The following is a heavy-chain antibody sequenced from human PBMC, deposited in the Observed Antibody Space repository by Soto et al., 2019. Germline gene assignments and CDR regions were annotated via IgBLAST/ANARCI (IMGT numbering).Heavy chain of an antibody. CDR3: ARLHDYGDYVEWYFDL. Sequence: QVQLVESGGGVVQPGRSLRLSCAASGFTFSSYAMHWVRQAPGKGLEWVAVISYDGSNKYYADSVKGRFTISRDNSKNTLYLKMNSLRAEDTAVYYCARLHDYGDYVEWYFDLWGRGTLVTVSS. V-gene: IGHV3-30-3*01. D-gene: IGHD4-17*01. CDR1: GFTFSSYA. J-gene: IGHJ2*01. CDR2: ISYDGSNK.